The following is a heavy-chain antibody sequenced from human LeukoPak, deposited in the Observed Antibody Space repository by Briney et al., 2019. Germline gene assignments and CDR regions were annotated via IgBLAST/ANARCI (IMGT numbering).Heavy chain of an antibody. J-gene: IGHJ4*02. CDR1: GFTVSSNY. D-gene: IGHD2-15*01. CDR3: ARDRSGYCSGGSCYPLLY. CDR2: IYSGGST. V-gene: IGHV3-66*01. Sequence: PGGSLRLSCAASGFTVSSNYMSWVRQAPGKGLEWVSVIYSGGSTYYADSVKGRFTISRDNSKNTLYLQMNSLRAEDTAVYYCARDRSGYCSGGSCYPLLYWGQGTLVTVSS.